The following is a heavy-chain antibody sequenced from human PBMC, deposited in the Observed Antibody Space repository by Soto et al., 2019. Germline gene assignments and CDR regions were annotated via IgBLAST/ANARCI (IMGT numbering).Heavy chain of an antibody. J-gene: IGHJ6*02. CDR3: ARAKRSSGDTYYYGLDV. V-gene: IGHV3-30-3*01. CDR2: ISYGGNNA. CDR1: GFTFDSYA. D-gene: IGHD2-21*02. Sequence: PGGSLRLSCSGTGFTFDSYAVHWVRQAPGKGLEWVAFISYGGNNADYADSVRGRFTISRDNSKNTVFLQMKSLRAGDTAVYYCARAKRSSGDTYYYGLDVWGRGTWVTVSS.